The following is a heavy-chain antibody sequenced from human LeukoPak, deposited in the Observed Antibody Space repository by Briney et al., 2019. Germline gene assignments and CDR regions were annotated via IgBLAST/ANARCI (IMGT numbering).Heavy chain of an antibody. CDR1: GFTFTSYT. V-gene: IGHV3-30*04. Sequence: PGRSLRLSCAASGFTFTSYTIRWVRQAPGKGLEWVALISYDGRKTFYADSVKGRFTISRDNSKNTVFVHMNSLRAEDTAVYYCARDYHFGSGSLDFWGQGTLVTVSS. CDR3: ARDYHFGSGSLDF. J-gene: IGHJ4*02. CDR2: ISYDGRKT. D-gene: IGHD3-10*01.